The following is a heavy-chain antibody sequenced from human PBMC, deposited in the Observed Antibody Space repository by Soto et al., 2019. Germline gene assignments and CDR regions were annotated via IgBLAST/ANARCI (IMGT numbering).Heavy chain of an antibody. J-gene: IGHJ4*02. CDR3: ARGLLYEQLAPQGLDY. CDR1: GYTFTSYD. CDR2: MNPNSGNT. D-gene: IGHD6-6*01. V-gene: IGHV1-8*01. Sequence: GASVKVSCKASGYTFTSYDINWLRQATGQGLEWMGWMNPNSGNTGYAQKFQGRVTMTRNTSISTAYMELSSLRSEDTAVYYCARGLLYEQLAPQGLDYWGQGTLVTVSS.